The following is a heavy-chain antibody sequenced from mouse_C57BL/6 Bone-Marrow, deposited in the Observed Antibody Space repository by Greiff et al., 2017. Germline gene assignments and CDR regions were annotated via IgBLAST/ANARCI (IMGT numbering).Heavy chain of an antibody. Sequence: EVQLQQSGAELVRPGASVKLSCTASGFNIKDDYMHWVKQGPEQGLEWIGWIDPENGDTEYASKFQGKATIPADTSSNTAYLQLSSLTSEDTSVYYCTIYYYGSWFAYWGQGTLVTVSA. D-gene: IGHD1-1*01. V-gene: IGHV14-4*01. J-gene: IGHJ3*01. CDR3: TIYYYGSWFAY. CDR2: IDPENGDT. CDR1: GFNIKDDY.